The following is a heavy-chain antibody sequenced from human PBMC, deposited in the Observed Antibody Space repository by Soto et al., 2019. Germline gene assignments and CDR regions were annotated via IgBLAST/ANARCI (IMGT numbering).Heavy chain of an antibody. CDR2: INPNSGGT. J-gene: IGHJ6*02. CDR1: GYTFTGYY. V-gene: IGHV1-2*02. CDR3: ARTSSSWYTPRHYYGMDV. D-gene: IGHD6-13*01. Sequence: ASVKVSCKASGYTFTGYYMHWVRQAPGQGLEWMGWINPNSGGTNYAQKFQGRATMTRDKSISTAYMELSRRSSDDTAVYYCARTSSSWYTPRHYYGMDVWGQGTTVTVSS.